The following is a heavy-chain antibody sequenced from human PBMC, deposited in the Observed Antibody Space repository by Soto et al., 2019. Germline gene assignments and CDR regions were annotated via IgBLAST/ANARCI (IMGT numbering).Heavy chain of an antibody. D-gene: IGHD5-12*01. CDR2: ISGSGST. CDR3: AKVPLRLDYFDY. Sequence: EVQLLESGGGLVXPGGSLRLXCAASGFTFSNYAMNWVRQAPGKGLEWVSAISGSGSTYYADSVKGRFTISRDXXXNTXXXXMNSLRAEDTAVYYCAKVPLRLDYFDYWGPGTLVTVSS. V-gene: IGHV3-23*01. J-gene: IGHJ4*02. CDR1: GFTFSNYA.